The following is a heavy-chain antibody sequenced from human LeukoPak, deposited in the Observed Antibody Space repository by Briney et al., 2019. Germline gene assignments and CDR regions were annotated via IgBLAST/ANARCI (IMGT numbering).Heavy chain of an antibody. V-gene: IGHV4-59*01. J-gene: IGHJ6*02. CDR2: IYYSGST. CDR3: ARVGGRYCSGGTCYSYHYGMDV. Sequence: SETLSLTSTVSGGSISSYYWNWIRQPPGKGLEWIGYIYYSGSTNYNPSLKSRVTISVDTSKNQFSLKLSSVTAADTAVYYCARVGGRYCSGGTCYSYHYGMDVWGQGTTVTVSS. D-gene: IGHD2-15*01. CDR1: GGSISSYY.